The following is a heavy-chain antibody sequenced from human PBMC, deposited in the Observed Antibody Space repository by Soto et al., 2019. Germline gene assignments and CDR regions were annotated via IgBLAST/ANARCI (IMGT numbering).Heavy chain of an antibody. J-gene: IGHJ4*02. V-gene: IGHV3-53*02. D-gene: IGHD3-10*01. CDR2: VYSGGAT. CDR1: GFSVSRNY. CDR3: ARVPGRL. Sequence: QLVETGGGLIQPGTSLTLSFAASGFSVSRNYMTWVRQAPGKGLEWVSFVYSGGATFYADSVNGRFILSRDDSQNTMYLQMNNLRAEDTAVYYCARVPGRLWGRGTLVTVAS.